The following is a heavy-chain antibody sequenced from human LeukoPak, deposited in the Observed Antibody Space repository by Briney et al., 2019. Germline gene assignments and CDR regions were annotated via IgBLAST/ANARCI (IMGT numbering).Heavy chain of an antibody. D-gene: IGHD3-22*01. CDR3: ARGSSRKYYYDSSGYSDFDY. V-gene: IGHV3-7*01. CDR2: IDQEGSEI. Sequence: GGSLRLSCAASGFTFSNHWMTWVRQAPGKGLEWVANIDQEGSEIYYVDSVRGRFIISRDNAKNSLYLQVNTLRAEDTAVYYCARGSSRKYYYDSSGYSDFDYWGQGTLVTVSS. CDR1: GFTFSNHW. J-gene: IGHJ4*02.